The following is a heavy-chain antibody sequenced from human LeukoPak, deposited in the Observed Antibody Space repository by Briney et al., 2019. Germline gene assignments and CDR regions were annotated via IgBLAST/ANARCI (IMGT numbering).Heavy chain of an antibody. J-gene: IGHJ3*02. V-gene: IGHV3-23*01. CDR1: GFTFRNYA. Sequence: GGSLGLSCAASGFTFRNYAMSWVRQAPGKGPEWVSSIAGSSGSTYYADSVRGRFTISRDNSKNTLYLQMNSLRAEDTAIYYCAKSLVLYAVDIWGQGTMVTVSS. D-gene: IGHD2/OR15-2a*01. CDR2: IAGSSGST. CDR3: AKSLVLYAVDI.